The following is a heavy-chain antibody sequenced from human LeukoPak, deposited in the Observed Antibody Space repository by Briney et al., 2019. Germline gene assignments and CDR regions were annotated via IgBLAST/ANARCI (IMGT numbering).Heavy chain of an antibody. CDR1: GGSISSYY. CDR2: IYYSGST. J-gene: IGHJ4*02. CDR3: ARLHNEDYGDYLYYFDY. D-gene: IGHD4-17*01. Sequence: PSETLSLTCTVSGGSISSYYWSWIRQPPGKGLEWIGYIYYSGSTNYNPSLKSRVTISVDTSKNQFSLKLSSVTAADTAVYYCARLHNEDYGDYLYYFDYWGQGTLVTVSS. V-gene: IGHV4-59*08.